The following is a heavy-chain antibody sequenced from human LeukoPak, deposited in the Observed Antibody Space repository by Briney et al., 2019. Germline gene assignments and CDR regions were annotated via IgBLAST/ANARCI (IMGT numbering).Heavy chain of an antibody. V-gene: IGHV1-46*01. D-gene: IGHD3-3*01. CDR3: AREAARLNYDFWSGNYMDV. CDR1: GYTFTSYY. Sequence: ASVKVSCKASGYTFTSYYIHWVRQAPGQGLEWMGIINPSGGSTSYAQKFQGRVTMTRDTSTSTVYMELSSLSSEDTAVYYCAREAARLNYDFWSGNYMDVWGKGTTVTVSS. J-gene: IGHJ6*03. CDR2: INPSGGST.